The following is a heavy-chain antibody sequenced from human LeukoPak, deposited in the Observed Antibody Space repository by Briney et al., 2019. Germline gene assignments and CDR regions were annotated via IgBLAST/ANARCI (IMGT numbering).Heavy chain of an antibody. V-gene: IGHV1-8*03. CDR2: MNPNSGNT. CDR1: GYTFTSYD. J-gene: IGHJ6*03. Sequence: ASVKASCKASGYTFTSYDINWVRQATGQGLEWMGWMNPNSGNTGYAQKFQGRVTITRNTSISTAYMELSSLRSEDTAVYYCARGVGATRLFYYYYYMDVWGKGTTVTVSS. D-gene: IGHD1-26*01. CDR3: ARGVGATRLFYYYYYMDV.